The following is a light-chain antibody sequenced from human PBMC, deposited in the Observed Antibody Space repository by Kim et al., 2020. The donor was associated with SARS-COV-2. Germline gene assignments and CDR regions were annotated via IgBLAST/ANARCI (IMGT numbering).Light chain of an antibody. J-gene: IGKJ2*01. CDR1: QDVTTY. Sequence: DVQMTQSQSSLSVSLGARVTITCRASQDVTTYLAWFQQRPGRAPRSLIYGASSLQSGVPSKFSGSGSGTDFTLTISSLQPEDFATYYCQQYKTYPYTFGQGTKLEI. CDR2: GAS. CDR3: QQYKTYPYT. V-gene: IGKV1-16*02.